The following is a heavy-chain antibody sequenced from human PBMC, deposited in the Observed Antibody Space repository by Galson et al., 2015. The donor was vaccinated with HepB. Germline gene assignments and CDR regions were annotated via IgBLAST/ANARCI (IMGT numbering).Heavy chain of an antibody. Sequence: SLRLSCAASGFTFSSYSMNWVRQAPGKGLEWVSSISSSSSYIYYADSVKGRFTISRDNAKNSLYLQMNSLRAEDTAVYYCARDLRHPPGITMIVVMDAFDIWGQGTMVTVSS. D-gene: IGHD3-22*01. CDR1: GFTFSSYS. J-gene: IGHJ3*02. V-gene: IGHV3-21*01. CDR3: ARDLRHPPGITMIVVMDAFDI. CDR2: ISSSSSYI.